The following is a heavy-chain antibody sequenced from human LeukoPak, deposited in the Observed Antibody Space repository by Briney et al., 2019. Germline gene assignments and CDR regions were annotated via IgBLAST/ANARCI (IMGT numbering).Heavy chain of an antibody. CDR2: ISGSGGST. D-gene: IGHD3-22*01. J-gene: IGHJ4*02. CDR3: AKELQVQTYYYDSSGYDY. Sequence: GGSLRLSCAASGFNFSSYVMSWVRQAPGKGLEWVSVISGSGGSTYYADSVKGRFTISRDNSKNTLYLQMNSLRAEDTAVYYCAKELQVQTYYYDSSGYDYWGQGALVTVSS. V-gene: IGHV3-23*01. CDR1: GFNFSSYV.